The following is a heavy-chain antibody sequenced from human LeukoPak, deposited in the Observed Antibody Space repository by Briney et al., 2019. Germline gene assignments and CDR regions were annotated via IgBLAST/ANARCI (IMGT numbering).Heavy chain of an antibody. V-gene: IGHV3-30*04. D-gene: IGHD4-17*01. CDR3: ARGGGLTTVTTGGLDY. J-gene: IGHJ4*02. Sequence: PGGSLRLSCAASGFTFSSYAMHRVRQAPGEGLERVSVISYDGSNKYYADSVKGRFTISRDNSKNTLYLQMNSLRAEDTAVYYCARGGGLTTVTTGGLDYWGQGTLVTVSS. CDR2: ISYDGSNK. CDR1: GFTFSSYA.